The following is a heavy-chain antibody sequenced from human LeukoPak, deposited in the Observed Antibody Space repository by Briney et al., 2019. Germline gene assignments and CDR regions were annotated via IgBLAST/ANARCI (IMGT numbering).Heavy chain of an antibody. J-gene: IGHJ4*02. CDR3: ARAQDWYSSREEGDY. V-gene: IGHV4-34*01. CDR1: GGSFSGYY. D-gene: IGHD6-13*01. CDR2: INHSGST. Sequence: KPSDTLSLTCAVYGGSFSGYYWSWIRQPPGKGLEWIGEINHSGSTNYNPSLKSRVTISVDTSKNQFSLKLSSVTAADTAVYYCARAQDWYSSREEGDYWGQGTLVTVSS.